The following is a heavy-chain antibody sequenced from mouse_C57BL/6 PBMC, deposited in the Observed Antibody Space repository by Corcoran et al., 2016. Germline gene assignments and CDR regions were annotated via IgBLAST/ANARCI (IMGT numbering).Heavy chain of an antibody. CDR1: GYAFSSYW. V-gene: IGHV1-80*01. D-gene: IGHD1-1*01. CDR2: IYPGDGDT. J-gene: IGHJ1*03. CDR3: AVDYYGSSYGYFDV. Sequence: QVQLQQSGAELVKPGASVKISCKASGYAFSSYWMNWVKQRPGKGLEWIGQIYPGDGDTNYNGKFKGKATLTADKSSSTAYMQLSSLTSEDSAVYVCAVDYYGSSYGYFDVWGTGTTVTVSS.